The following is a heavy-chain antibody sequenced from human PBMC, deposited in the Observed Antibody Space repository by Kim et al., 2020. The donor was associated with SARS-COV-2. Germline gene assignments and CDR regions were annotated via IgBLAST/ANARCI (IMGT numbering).Heavy chain of an antibody. D-gene: IGHD6-25*01. V-gene: IGHV1-2*02. Sequence: SGGTHYAQKFQGRVTMTRDTSISTAYMELSNLRYDDTAVYYCARDSQAASWGQGTLVTVSS. J-gene: IGHJ5*02. CDR3: ARDSQAAS. CDR2: SGGT.